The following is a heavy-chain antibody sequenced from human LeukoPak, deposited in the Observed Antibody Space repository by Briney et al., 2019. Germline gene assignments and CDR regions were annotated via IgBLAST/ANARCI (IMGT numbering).Heavy chain of an antibody. J-gene: IGHJ6*03. Sequence: ASVKVSCKASGGTFSSYAISWVRQAPGQGLEWMGGIIPMFGTPNYAQKFQGRVTITADKSTSTAYMDLSSLRSEDTAVYYCARDIGLGEFALYYYYMDVWGKGTTVTVSS. CDR2: IIPMFGTP. D-gene: IGHD3-16*01. V-gene: IGHV1-69*06. CDR1: GGTFSSYA. CDR3: ARDIGLGEFALYYYYMDV.